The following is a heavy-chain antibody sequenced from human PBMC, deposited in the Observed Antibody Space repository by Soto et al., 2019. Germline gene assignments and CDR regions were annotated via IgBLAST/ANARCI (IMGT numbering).Heavy chain of an antibody. CDR2: INPNSGGT. CDR3: ARGGYDFWSGPPTYYFDY. J-gene: IGHJ4*02. Sequence: QVQLVQSGAEVKKPGASVKVSCKASGYTFTGYYMHWVRQAPGQGLEWMGWINPNSGGTNYAQKFQGRVTMTRDASISTADMELSRLRSDDTAVYYCARGGYDFWSGPPTYYFDYWGQGTLVTVSS. V-gene: IGHV1-2*02. CDR1: GYTFTGYY. D-gene: IGHD3-3*01.